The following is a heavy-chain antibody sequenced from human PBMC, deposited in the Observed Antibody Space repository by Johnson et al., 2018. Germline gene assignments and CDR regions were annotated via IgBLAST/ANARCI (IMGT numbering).Heavy chain of an antibody. D-gene: IGHD2-15*01. V-gene: IGHV3-30*03. J-gene: IGHJ1*01. CDR1: GFTFTNYG. CDR2: ISYDGTNK. Sequence: QVQLVQSGGGVVQPGRSLRLSCAASGFTFTNYGMHWVRQAPGKGLEWVALISYDGTNKYYADSVKGRFTISRDNSKNTLYLQMNSLRAEDTAVYYCARGDIVGVVVAREYFQHWGQGTLVTVSS. CDR3: ARGDIVGVVVAREYFQH.